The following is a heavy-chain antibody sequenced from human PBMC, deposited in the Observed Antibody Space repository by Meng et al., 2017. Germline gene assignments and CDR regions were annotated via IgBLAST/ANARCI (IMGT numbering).Heavy chain of an antibody. CDR2: IIPIFGTA. CDR1: GGTVSRYA. J-gene: IGHJ5*02. V-gene: IGHV1-69*06. D-gene: IGHD3-10*01. Sequence: VRCVYDEKKPGASGKVSCEASGGTVSRYATSWVRQAPGQGLEWMGGIIPIFGTANYGQKFQGRVTITADKSTSTDYMELSSLRPEDTAVYYCASLTGWFDPWGQGTLVTVSS. CDR3: ASLTGWFDP.